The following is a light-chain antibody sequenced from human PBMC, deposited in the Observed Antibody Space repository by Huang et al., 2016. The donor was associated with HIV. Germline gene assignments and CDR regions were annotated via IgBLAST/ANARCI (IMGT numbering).Light chain of an antibody. Sequence: GETAPLSCRASQSVGSNVDWYQHKPGQAPRLLIYEASSRATGIPARFSGSGSGTEFTLTIYSLQSEDFALYFCHQYHNWPPSTFGQGTTVDIK. J-gene: IGKJ1*01. CDR3: HQYHNWPPST. CDR1: QSVGSN. CDR2: EAS. V-gene: IGKV3-15*01.